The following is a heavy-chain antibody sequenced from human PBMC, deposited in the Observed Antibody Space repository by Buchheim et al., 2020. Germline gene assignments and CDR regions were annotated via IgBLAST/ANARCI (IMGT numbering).Heavy chain of an antibody. CDR3: ARGRIITPDFGMDV. V-gene: IGHV3-48*02. J-gene: IGHJ6*02. Sequence: EVQLVESGGGLVQPGGSLRLSCAASGFAFSTYSMNWVRQAPGKGLEWVSYISYSSSSIYYADSVKGRFTISRDSAKKSLYLLMNSLRDEDTAVYYCARGRIITPDFGMDVWGQGTT. CDR2: ISYSSSSI. CDR1: GFAFSTYS. D-gene: IGHD3-16*01.